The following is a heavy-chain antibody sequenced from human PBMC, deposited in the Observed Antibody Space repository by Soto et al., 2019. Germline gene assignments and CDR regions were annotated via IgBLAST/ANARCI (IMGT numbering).Heavy chain of an antibody. CDR2: ISYDGSNK. CDR1: GFTFSSYG. V-gene: IGHV3-30*18. D-gene: IGHD4-17*01. CDR3: AKVLSTNYGDYLIDY. J-gene: IGHJ4*02. Sequence: PGGSLRLSCAASGFTFSSYGMHWVRQAPGKGLEWVAVISYDGSNKYYADSVKGRFTISRDNSKNTLYLQMNSLRAEDTAVYYCAKVLSTNYGDYLIDYWGQGTLVTVSS.